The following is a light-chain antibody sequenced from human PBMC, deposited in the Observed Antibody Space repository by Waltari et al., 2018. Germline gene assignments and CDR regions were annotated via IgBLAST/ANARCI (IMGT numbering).Light chain of an antibody. CDR1: SNDVGGYNY. Sequence: QFALTQPASVSGSPGQSITISCTGTSNDVGGYNYVSCYQQHPGKAPKLVIYDVSKRPSGISDRFSGSKSGNTASLTISGLQAEDEADYYCSSYLSSSTHYVFATGTKVTVL. CDR3: SSYLSSSTHYV. V-gene: IGLV2-14*03. J-gene: IGLJ1*01. CDR2: DVS.